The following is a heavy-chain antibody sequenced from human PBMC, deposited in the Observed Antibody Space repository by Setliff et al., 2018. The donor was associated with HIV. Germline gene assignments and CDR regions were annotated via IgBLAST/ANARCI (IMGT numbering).Heavy chain of an antibody. J-gene: IGHJ4*02. CDR1: GFTFSSYW. Sequence: PGGSLRLSCAASGFTFSSYWMSWVRQAPGKGLEWVANIKQDGSEKYYVDSVKGRFTISRDSSKSMLYLQMNSLRVEDTAIYYCAKLRPDFLIDSWGQGTLVTVSS. D-gene: IGHD3-3*01. V-gene: IGHV3-7*05. CDR3: AKLRPDFLIDS. CDR2: IKQDGSEK.